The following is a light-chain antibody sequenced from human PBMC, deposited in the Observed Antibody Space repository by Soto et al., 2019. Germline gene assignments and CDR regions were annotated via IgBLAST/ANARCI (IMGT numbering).Light chain of an antibody. CDR3: QSYDSSLSGSV. J-gene: IGLJ3*02. Sequence: QSVLTQPPSVSGAPGQRVTISCTGSSSNIGAGYDVHWYQQLPGTAPKFLIYGNNNRPSGVPDRFSGSKSGTSAPLAITGLQAEDEADYYCQSYDSSLSGSVFGGGTKVTVL. V-gene: IGLV1-40*01. CDR2: GNN. CDR1: SSNIGAGYD.